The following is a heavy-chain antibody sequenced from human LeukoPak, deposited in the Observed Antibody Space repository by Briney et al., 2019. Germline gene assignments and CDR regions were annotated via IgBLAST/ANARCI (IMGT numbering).Heavy chain of an antibody. D-gene: IGHD4-17*01. CDR3: ARGHTAVTRHFDF. CDR2: ISSGSSAI. Sequence: GGSLRLSCEASGFTFTTYSMTWVHQAPGRGLEWVSIISSGSSAIFSADALKGRFTISRDDAKNLLYLDMNSLRAEDTAVYYCARGHTAVTRHFDFWGQGTLVTVSS. CDR1: GFTFTTYS. J-gene: IGHJ4*02. V-gene: IGHV3-21*01.